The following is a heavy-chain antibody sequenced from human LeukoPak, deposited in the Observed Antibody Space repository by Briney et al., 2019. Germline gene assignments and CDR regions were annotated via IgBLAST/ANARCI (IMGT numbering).Heavy chain of an antibody. CDR1: GGSISSYY. Sequence: PSETLSLTCTVSGGSISSYYWSWIRQPAGKGLEWIGRIYTSGSTNYNPSLKSRVTMSVDTSKNQFSLKLSSVTAADMAVYYCARMVVVPAAYYYYYYMDVWGKGTTVTVSS. J-gene: IGHJ6*03. CDR2: IYTSGST. CDR3: ARMVVVPAAYYYYYYMDV. V-gene: IGHV4-4*07. D-gene: IGHD2-2*01.